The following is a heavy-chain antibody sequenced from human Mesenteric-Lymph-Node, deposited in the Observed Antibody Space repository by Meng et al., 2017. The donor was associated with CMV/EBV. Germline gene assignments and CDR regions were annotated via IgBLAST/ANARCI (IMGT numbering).Heavy chain of an antibody. D-gene: IGHD2-15*01. CDR3: ASGVGVGMDV. Sequence: GGSLRLSCAASGFTVSSNEMSWVRQAPGKGLEWVSSISSSSSYIYYADSVKGRFTISRDNAKNSLYLQMNSLRAEDTAVYYCASGVGVGMDVWGQGTTVTVSS. V-gene: IGHV3-21*01. CDR2: ISSSSSYI. CDR1: GFTVSSNE. J-gene: IGHJ6*02.